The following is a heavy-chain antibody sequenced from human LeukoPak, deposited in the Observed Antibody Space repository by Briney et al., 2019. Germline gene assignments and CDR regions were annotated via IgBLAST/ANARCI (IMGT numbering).Heavy chain of an antibody. CDR2: IYTSGST. D-gene: IGHD3-3*01. Sequence: KASETLSLTCTVSGGSISSYYWSWIRQPAGKGLEWIGRIYTSGSTNCNPSLKSRVTMSVDTSKNQFSLKLSSVTAADTAVYYCARSHYDFWSGSRNYFDYWGQGTLVTVSS. CDR1: GGSISSYY. CDR3: ARSHYDFWSGSRNYFDY. J-gene: IGHJ4*02. V-gene: IGHV4-4*07.